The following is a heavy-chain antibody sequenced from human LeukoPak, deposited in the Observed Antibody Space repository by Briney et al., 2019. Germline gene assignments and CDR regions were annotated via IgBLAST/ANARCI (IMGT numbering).Heavy chain of an antibody. CDR3: AGGSSRALYYYGMDV. CDR1: GFTFSSYG. V-gene: IGHV3-33*01. D-gene: IGHD2-2*01. Sequence: GGSLRLSCAASGFTFSSYGMHWVRQAPGKGLEWVAVIWYDGSNKYYADSVEGRFTISRDNSKNTLYLQMNSLRAEDTAVYYCAGGSSRALYYYGMDVWGKGTTVTVSS. J-gene: IGHJ6*04. CDR2: IWYDGSNK.